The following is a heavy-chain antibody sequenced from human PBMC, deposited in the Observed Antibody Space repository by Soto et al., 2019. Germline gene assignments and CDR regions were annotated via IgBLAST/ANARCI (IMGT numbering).Heavy chain of an antibody. CDR2: INHSGST. J-gene: IGHJ4*02. CDR3: ARGLRDVGIVDY. Sequence: QVQLQQWGAGLLKPSETLSLTCAVYGGSFSGYYWSWIRQPPGKGLEWIGEINHSGSTNYNPSLKSRVTISVDTSKNQFSLKLSSVTAAATAVYYCARGLRDVGIVDYWGQGTLVTVSS. CDR1: GGSFSGYY. D-gene: IGHD1-26*01. V-gene: IGHV4-34*01.